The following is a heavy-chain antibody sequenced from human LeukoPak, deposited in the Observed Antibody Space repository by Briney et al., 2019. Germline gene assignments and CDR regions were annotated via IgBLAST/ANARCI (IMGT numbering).Heavy chain of an antibody. CDR3: ARRIAYCGGDCYFHY. Sequence: PSETLSLTCTVSGGSISSSSYYWGWIRQPPGKGLEWIGSIYYSGSTYYNPSLKSRVTITVDTSKNQFSLKLSSVTAADTAVYYCARRIAYCGGDCYFHYWGQGTLVTVSS. V-gene: IGHV4-39*01. CDR2: IYYSGST. J-gene: IGHJ4*02. CDR1: GGSISSSSYY. D-gene: IGHD2-21*02.